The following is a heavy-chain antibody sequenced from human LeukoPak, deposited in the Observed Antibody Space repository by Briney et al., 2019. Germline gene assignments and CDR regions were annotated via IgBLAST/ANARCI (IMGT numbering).Heavy chain of an antibody. J-gene: IGHJ5*02. CDR2: IYPGDSDT. CDR1: GYSFTSYW. D-gene: IGHD1-26*01. Sequence: PGESLKISCKGSGYSFTSYWIGWVRQMPGKGLEWMGIIYPGDSDTRYSPSFQGQVTTSADKSISTAYLQWSSLKASDTAMYYCARANLMEPQGVDPWGQGTLVTVSS. V-gene: IGHV5-51*03. CDR3: ARANLMEPQGVDP.